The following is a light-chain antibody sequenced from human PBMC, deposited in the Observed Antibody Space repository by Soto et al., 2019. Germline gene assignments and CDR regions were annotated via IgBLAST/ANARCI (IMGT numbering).Light chain of an antibody. CDR1: QSVGRN. CDR2: GTS. Sequence: EIVMTQSPVALSVSPGESAALSCRASQSVGRNFAWYQQRPGQAPRVLIYGTSTRATGVPARFSGSGSGTDFTLTLSSLQSEDFAVYYCQQYNNWPYTFGQGTRLEIK. CDR3: QQYNNWPYT. V-gene: IGKV3-15*01. J-gene: IGKJ2*01.